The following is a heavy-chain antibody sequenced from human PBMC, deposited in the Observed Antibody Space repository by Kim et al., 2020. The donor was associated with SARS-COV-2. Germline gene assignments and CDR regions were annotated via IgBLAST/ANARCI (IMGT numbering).Heavy chain of an antibody. Sequence: SVKVSCKASGFTFTSSAVQWVRQARGQRLEWIGWIVVGSGNTNYAQKFQERVTITRDMSTSTAYMELSSLRSEDTAVYYCAALPIAVADLVYWGQGTLVTVSS. D-gene: IGHD6-19*01. CDR1: GFTFTSSA. CDR3: AALPIAVADLVY. CDR2: IVVGSGNT. J-gene: IGHJ4*02. V-gene: IGHV1-58*01.